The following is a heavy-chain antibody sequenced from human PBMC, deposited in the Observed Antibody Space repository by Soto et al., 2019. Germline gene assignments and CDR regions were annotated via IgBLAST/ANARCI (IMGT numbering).Heavy chain of an antibody. CDR1: GASISSSY. V-gene: IGHV4-59*01. Sequence: SETLSLTCTVSGASISSSYWSWIRQSPERGLEWIAYVYHTGATNYNPSLKSRVTISLDTSKGQFSLNLTSLTTADTAVYFCARGGNRYSNVASGVGGFDFWGQGSLVTVS. J-gene: IGHJ4*02. CDR3: ARGGNRYSNVASGVGGFDF. D-gene: IGHD5-12*01. CDR2: VYHTGAT.